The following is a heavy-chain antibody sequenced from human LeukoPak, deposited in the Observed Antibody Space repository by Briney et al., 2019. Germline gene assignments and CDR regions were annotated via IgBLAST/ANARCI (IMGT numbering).Heavy chain of an antibody. Sequence: SETLSLTCTVSGGSISRHYWNWIRQPPGKGLEWIGYISESGSTNYNPSLKSRVSMSVDLSKNQFSLKVNSVAAADTAVYYCASGGHHYDSSGFHWFDPWGQGAPVTVSS. V-gene: IGHV4-4*08. CDR3: ASGGHHYDSSGFHWFDP. J-gene: IGHJ5*02. D-gene: IGHD3-22*01. CDR2: ISESGST. CDR1: GGSISRHY.